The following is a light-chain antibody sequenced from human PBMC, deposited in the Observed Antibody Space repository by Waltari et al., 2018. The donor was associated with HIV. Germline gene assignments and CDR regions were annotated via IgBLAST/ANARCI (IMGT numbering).Light chain of an antibody. Sequence: QSALTRPPSASGSPGQSVTISCTGTNSDIGNSDYVAWYQQHPGKPPKLLISEVTKRPSGVPNRFSGSKSGNTASLTVSGLQAEDEAAYYCSSYAGTNDFYVIFGGGTKLTVL. V-gene: IGLV2-8*01. CDR1: NSDIGNSDY. CDR3: SSYAGTNDFYVI. CDR2: EVT. J-gene: IGLJ2*01.